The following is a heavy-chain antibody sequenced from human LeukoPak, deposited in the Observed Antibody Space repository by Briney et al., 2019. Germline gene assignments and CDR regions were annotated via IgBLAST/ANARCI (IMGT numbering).Heavy chain of an antibody. V-gene: IGHV3-74*01. J-gene: IGHJ3*01. CDR3: IVVVEPPDSDGFDV. CDR2: INADGSTT. Sequence: GGSLRLSCATSGFTFGNSWVHWVRQAPGKGLVWVSLINADGSTTSYADSVKGRFTISRDNARNTLSLEMNSLTIEDTAVYYCIVVVEPPDSDGFDVWGQGTMITVSS. D-gene: IGHD1-14*01. CDR1: GFTFGNSW.